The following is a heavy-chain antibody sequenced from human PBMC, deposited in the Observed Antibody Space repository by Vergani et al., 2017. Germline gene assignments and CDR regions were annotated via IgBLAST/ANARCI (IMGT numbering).Heavy chain of an antibody. D-gene: IGHD3-22*01. CDR2: IHPGDSDT. CDR1: GYTFTNYW. Sequence: VQLVQSGAEVKKPGASVKVSCKASGYTFTNYWIGWVRQMPGKGLEWMGIIHPGDSDTRYSPSFQGQVTISADKSISTVYLQWSSLKASDTAMYYCARQQYYYESSGYHGNFDYWGQGTLVTVSS. V-gene: IGHV5-51*01. J-gene: IGHJ4*02. CDR3: ARQQYYYESSGYHGNFDY.